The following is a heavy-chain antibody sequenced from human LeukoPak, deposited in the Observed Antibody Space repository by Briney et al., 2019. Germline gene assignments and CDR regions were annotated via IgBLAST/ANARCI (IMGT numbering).Heavy chain of an antibody. J-gene: IGHJ4*02. CDR3: ARDGTYTDYDPDFDI. Sequence: GGSLRLSCAASGFTFSRFWMSWVRQAPGKGLEWVANIKQDGSEKYYVDSVKGRFTISRDNAKNSLYLQMNSLRAEDTAVFYCARDGTYTDYDPDFDIWGQGTLVTVSS. CDR1: GFTFSRFW. D-gene: IGHD5-12*01. V-gene: IGHV3-7*04. CDR2: IKQDGSEK.